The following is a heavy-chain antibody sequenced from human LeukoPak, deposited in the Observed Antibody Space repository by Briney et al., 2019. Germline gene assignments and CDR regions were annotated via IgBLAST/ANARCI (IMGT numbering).Heavy chain of an antibody. D-gene: IGHD3-10*01. CDR1: GGSISSYY. J-gene: IGHJ5*02. Sequence: PSETLSLTCTVSGGSISSYYWSWIRQPPGKGLEWMGYIHYTGSTNYNPSLKSRVTISVDTSKRQLSLMLRSVTAADTAVYYCARDIYGSGHGWFDVWGQGTLVTVSS. CDR3: ARDIYGSGHGWFDV. CDR2: IHYTGST. V-gene: IGHV4-59*13.